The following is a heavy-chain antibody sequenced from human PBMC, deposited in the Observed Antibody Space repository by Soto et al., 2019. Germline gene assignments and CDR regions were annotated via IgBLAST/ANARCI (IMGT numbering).Heavy chain of an antibody. CDR2: IIPIFGVT. CDR1: GGTFSSYT. D-gene: IGHD3-10*01. V-gene: IGHV1-69*02. CDR3: IWASGRQAGD. Sequence: QVRLVRSGAGVKKPGSSVKVSCKASGGTFSSYTINWVRQAPGQGLEWMGRIIPIFGVTNYAQKFRGGGTNTADKATSTAYLERSSLRNNDTAGYYCIWASGRQAGDWGQGTLVSVSS. J-gene: IGHJ4*02.